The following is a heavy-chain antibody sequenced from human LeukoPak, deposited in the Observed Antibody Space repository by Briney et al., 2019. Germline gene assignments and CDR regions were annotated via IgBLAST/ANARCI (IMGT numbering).Heavy chain of an antibody. CDR3: ATNVADSSGYLPFDY. CDR2: FDPEDGET. V-gene: IGHV1-24*01. D-gene: IGHD3-22*01. J-gene: IGHJ4*02. Sequence: ASVKVFCKVSGYTLTELSMHWVRQAPGKGLEWMGGFDPEDGETIYAQKFQGRVTMTEDTSTDTAYMELSSLRSEDTAVYYCATNVADSSGYLPFDYWGQGTLVTVSS. CDR1: GYTLTELS.